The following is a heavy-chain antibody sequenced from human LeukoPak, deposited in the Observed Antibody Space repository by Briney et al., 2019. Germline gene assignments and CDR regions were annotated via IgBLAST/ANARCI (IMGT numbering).Heavy chain of an antibody. CDR2: FDPEDGET. D-gene: IGHD5-24*01. CDR1: GYTLTELS. CDR3: ARETRRRWLQPRNWFDP. V-gene: IGHV1-24*01. J-gene: IGHJ5*02. Sequence: ASVKVSCKVSGYTLTELSMHWVRQAPGKGLEWMGGFDPEDGETIYAQKFQGRVTITADKSTSTAYMELSSLRSEDTAVYYCARETRRRWLQPRNWFDPWGQGTLVTVSS.